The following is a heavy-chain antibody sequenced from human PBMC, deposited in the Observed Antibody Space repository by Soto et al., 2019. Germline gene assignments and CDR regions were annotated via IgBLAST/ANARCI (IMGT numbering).Heavy chain of an antibody. CDR1: GFTFSNYA. J-gene: IGHJ4*02. CDR2: ISKDGNEK. D-gene: IGHD1-26*01. V-gene: IGHV3-30*18. Sequence: QVHLVESGGGVVQPGRSLRLSCAASGFTFSNYAMHWVRQVPGKGLEGVAVISKDGNEKYYADSVKGRFTVSRDNSKNTVYVQMNTLRTEDTAVYYCAKDRWEFTRYFDFWGQGTLVTVSS. CDR3: AKDRWEFTRYFDF.